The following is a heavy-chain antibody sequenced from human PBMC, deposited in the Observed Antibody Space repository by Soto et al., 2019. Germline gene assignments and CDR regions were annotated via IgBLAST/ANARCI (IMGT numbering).Heavy chain of an antibody. J-gene: IGHJ5*02. D-gene: IGHD2-21*02. V-gene: IGHV1-69*12. Sequence: QVQLVQSGAEVKKPGSSVRVSCKASGGTLSNYIVSWVRQAPGQGLEWMGGIIPIFGTAFDAQKFQGRFTITADESTSTAYMDMSGLGSEDTAVYYCARDSSDSGGDLSTWFDSWGQGTLVTVSS. CDR2: IIPIFGTA. CDR3: ARDSSDSGGDLSTWFDS. CDR1: GGTLSNYI.